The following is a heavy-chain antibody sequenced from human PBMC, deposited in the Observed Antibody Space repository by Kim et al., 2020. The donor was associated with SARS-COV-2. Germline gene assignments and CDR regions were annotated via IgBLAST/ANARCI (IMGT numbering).Heavy chain of an antibody. CDR1: GYSFTSYW. Sequence: GESLKISCKGSGYSFTSYWISWVRQMPGKGLEWMGRIDPSDSYTNYSPSFQGHVTISADKSISTAYLQWSSPKASDTAMYYCARLGGEYYYDSSGYYGYWGQGTLVTVSS. CDR2: IDPSDSYT. J-gene: IGHJ4*02. V-gene: IGHV5-10-1*01. CDR3: ARLGGEYYYDSSGYYGY. D-gene: IGHD3-22*01.